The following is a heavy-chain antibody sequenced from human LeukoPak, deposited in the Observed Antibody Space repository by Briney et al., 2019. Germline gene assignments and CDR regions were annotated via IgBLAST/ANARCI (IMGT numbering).Heavy chain of an antibody. CDR1: GFTFSSYA. Sequence: GRSLRLSFAASGFTFSSYAMHWVRQAPGKGLEWISYITTNGASTYYAASVKGRFTISRDNSKNTLYLQMNSLRAEDTAVYYCAKDHLPGIAAAGCFDYWGQGTLVTVSS. J-gene: IGHJ4*02. CDR3: AKDHLPGIAAAGCFDY. V-gene: IGHV3-64*04. D-gene: IGHD6-13*01. CDR2: ITTNGAST.